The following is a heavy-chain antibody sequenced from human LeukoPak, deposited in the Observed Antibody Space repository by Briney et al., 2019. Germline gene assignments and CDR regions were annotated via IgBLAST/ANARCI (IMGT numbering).Heavy chain of an antibody. CDR2: ISSSGHHT. CDR1: GFTFSDKY. V-gene: IGHV3-11*06. D-gene: IGHD1-26*01. J-gene: IGHJ4*02. CDR3: VRETTEGAKDY. Sequence: GGSLRLSCTVSGFTFSDKYMGWVRRAPGKGLEWVAYISSSGHHTNYGESVRGRFTVFRDNGGNSLYLQMNSLRVDDTAVYYCVRETTEGAKDYWGQGVLVTVSS.